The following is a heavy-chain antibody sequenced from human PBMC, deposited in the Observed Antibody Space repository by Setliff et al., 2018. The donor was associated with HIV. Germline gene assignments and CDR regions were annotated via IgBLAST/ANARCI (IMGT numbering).Heavy chain of an antibody. CDR2: IYTSESS. D-gene: IGHD3-10*01. J-gene: IGHJ2*01. CDR3: ARSARFFYASGSRRYFDL. CDR1: GGSIRSGSYY. V-gene: IGHV4-61*01. Sequence: PSETLSLTCSVSGGSIRSGSYYWSWIRPPPGKGLEWIGYIYTSESSNYNPSLKSRVTFSLDTSKNQFSLKLSSVTAADTAVYYCARSARFFYASGSRRYFDLWGRGTLVTVSS.